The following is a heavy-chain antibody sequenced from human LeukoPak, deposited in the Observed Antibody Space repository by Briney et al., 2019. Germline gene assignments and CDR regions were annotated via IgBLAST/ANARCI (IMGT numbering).Heavy chain of an antibody. D-gene: IGHD1-26*01. CDR1: GFFFSTYA. CDR3: ARDQNRREVGAFYNKGFDY. Sequence: QPGGSLRLSCAASGFFFSTYAMHWVRQAPGKGLEWVALMSYDGSETYYADSVRGRFTISRDNSKNTLYLQMNSLRAEDTAVYYCARDQNRREVGAFYNKGFDYWGQGTLVTVSS. V-gene: IGHV3-30*04. J-gene: IGHJ4*02. CDR2: MSYDGSET.